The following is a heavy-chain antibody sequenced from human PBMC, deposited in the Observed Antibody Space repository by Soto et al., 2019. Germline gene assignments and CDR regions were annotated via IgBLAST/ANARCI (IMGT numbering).Heavy chain of an antibody. Sequence: QVQLVQSGPEVKKPGASVKVSCQASGYTFSNYGISWVRQAPGQGLEWMGWIGPYNGNTDYAQKFQGRVTMTRDTSMNTAYMELGSLRSDDTALYYCARCYCSIGSCYTCWHFDLWGRGALLTVSS. V-gene: IGHV1-18*01. D-gene: IGHD2-15*01. J-gene: IGHJ2*01. CDR1: GYTFSNYG. CDR3: ARCYCSIGSCYTCWHFDL. CDR2: IGPYNGNT.